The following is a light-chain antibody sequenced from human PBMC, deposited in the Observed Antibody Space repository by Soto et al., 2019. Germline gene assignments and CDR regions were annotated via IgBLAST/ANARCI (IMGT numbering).Light chain of an antibody. CDR2: KAS. J-gene: IGKJ1*01. V-gene: IGKV1-5*03. CDR3: QQHNTYST. Sequence: IQMTQSPATLSASVGDRVTITCRASESISSWLAWYQQKPGKAPKLLIYKASSLERGVPSRFSGSGSGTEFTLTISSLQPDDFATYYCQQHNTYSTFGQGTKV. CDR1: ESISSW.